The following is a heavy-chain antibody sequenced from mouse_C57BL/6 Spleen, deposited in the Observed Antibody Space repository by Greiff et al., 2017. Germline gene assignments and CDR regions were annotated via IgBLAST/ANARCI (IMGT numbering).Heavy chain of an antibody. V-gene: IGHV1-64*01. CDR2: IHPNSGST. Sequence: QVQLQQPGAELVKPGASVKLSCKASGYTFTSYWMHWVKQRPGQGLEWIGMIHPNSGSTNYNEKFKSKATLTVDKSSSTAYMQLSSLTSEDSAVYYCAGERELRQYYARDYWGQGTSVTVSS. D-gene: IGHD2-4*01. CDR1: GYTFTSYW. CDR3: AGERELRQYYARDY. J-gene: IGHJ4*01.